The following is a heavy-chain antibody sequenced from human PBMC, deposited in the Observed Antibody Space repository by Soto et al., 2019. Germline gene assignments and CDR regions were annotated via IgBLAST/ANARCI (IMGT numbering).Heavy chain of an antibody. Sequence: PSETLSLTCAVYGGSFSGYYWSWIRQPPGKGLEWIGEINHSGSTNYNPSLKSRVTISVDTSKNQFSLRLSSVTAADAAVYYCARGSGAAAGIFDYWGQGTLVTVSS. CDR3: ARGSGAAAGIFDY. CDR2: INHSGST. CDR1: GGSFSGYY. D-gene: IGHD6-13*01. J-gene: IGHJ4*02. V-gene: IGHV4-34*01.